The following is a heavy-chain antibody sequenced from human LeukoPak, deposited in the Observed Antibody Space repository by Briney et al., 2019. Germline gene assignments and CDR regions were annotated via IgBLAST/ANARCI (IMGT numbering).Heavy chain of an antibody. CDR1: GSTFSIYT. CDR3: ARGYGTYDY. D-gene: IGHD5-18*01. Sequence: SVKVSCTSSGSTFSIYTISCLRQAPRHPLEWMGGIIPIFGTANYAQKFQGRVTITTDKSTSTAYMKLSSLRSADTAVYYCARGYGTYDYWGQGTLVTVSS. CDR2: IIPIFGTA. V-gene: IGHV1-69*05. J-gene: IGHJ4*02.